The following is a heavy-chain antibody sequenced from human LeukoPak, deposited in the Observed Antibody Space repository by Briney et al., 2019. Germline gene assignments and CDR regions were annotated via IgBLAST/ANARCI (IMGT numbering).Heavy chain of an antibody. V-gene: IGHV4-30-4*08. CDR1: GGSMSSGDYY. J-gene: IGHJ3*02. Sequence: SETLSLTCTASGGSMSSGDYYYTWIRQPPGKGLEWIGFIYNSGSPYYIPSLKSRSTISIDTSKNQFSLKLRSVTGADTAVFYCARFRSRDGNPRSDIWGRGKRAPVSS. CDR3: ARFRSRDGNPRSDI. CDR2: IYNSGSP. D-gene: IGHD1-26*01.